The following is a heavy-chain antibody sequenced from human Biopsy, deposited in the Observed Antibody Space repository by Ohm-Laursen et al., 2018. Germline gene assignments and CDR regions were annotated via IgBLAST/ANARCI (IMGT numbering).Heavy chain of an antibody. CDR1: GYTFNTYD. CDR2: MNPNSGNT. CDR3: AREGAFGDTDAYYGLDV. Sequence: VASVKVSCKASGYTFNTYDINWVRQAAGQGPEWTGWMNPNSGNTGFAQKFQGRITMTRSTSITTAYMELTNLRSEDTAVYYCAREGAFGDTDAYYGLDVWGLGTTVTVSS. J-gene: IGHJ6*02. D-gene: IGHD3-16*01. V-gene: IGHV1-8*01.